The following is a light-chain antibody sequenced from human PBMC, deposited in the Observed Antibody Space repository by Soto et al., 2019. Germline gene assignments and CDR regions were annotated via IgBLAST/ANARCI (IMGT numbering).Light chain of an antibody. J-gene: IGKJ4*01. CDR1: QSGSSY. V-gene: IGKV3-11*01. Sequence: EIVLTQSPATLSLSPGERATLSCRASQSGSSYLAWYQQKPGQAPRLLIYDASNRANGIPARFSGSGSGTDFTPPTSSLQPEDFSAYYCQQRSNWQALTFGGGTKVDIK. CDR3: QQRSNWQALT. CDR2: DAS.